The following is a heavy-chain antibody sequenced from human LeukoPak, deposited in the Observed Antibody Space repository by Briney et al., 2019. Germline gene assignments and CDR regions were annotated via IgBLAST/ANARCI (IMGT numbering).Heavy chain of an antibody. J-gene: IGHJ4*02. CDR3: AREVSDYDILTGWIDY. CDR1: GGSFSGYY. CDR2: IYTSGTT. V-gene: IGHV4-4*07. Sequence: PSETLSLTCAVYGGSFSGYYWSWIRQPAGKGLEWIGRIYTSGTTNYNPSLKSRVTISVGTSKSQFSLKLSSVTAADTAVYYCAREVSDYDILTGWIDYWGQGTLVSVSS. D-gene: IGHD3-9*01.